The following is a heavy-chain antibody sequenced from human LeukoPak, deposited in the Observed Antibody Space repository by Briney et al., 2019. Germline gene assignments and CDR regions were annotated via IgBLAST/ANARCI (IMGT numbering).Heavy chain of an antibody. Sequence: SETLSLTCTVSGRSISSYYGSWIRQPPEKGLEWIGYIYYSGSTNYNPSLKSRVTISVDTSKNQFSLKLSSVTAADTAVYYCARDGYYDFWSGYTRYYYGMDVWGQGTTVTVSS. CDR3: ARDGYYDFWSGYTRYYYGMDV. J-gene: IGHJ6*02. D-gene: IGHD3-3*01. CDR1: GRSISSYY. CDR2: IYYSGST. V-gene: IGHV4-59*01.